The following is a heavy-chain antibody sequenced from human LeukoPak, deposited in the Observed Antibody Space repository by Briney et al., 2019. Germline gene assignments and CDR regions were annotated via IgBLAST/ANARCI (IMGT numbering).Heavy chain of an antibody. J-gene: IGHJ5*02. CDR2: ISGGSDVI. CDR3: VRDRASPES. CDR1: GFTFSNYA. V-gene: IGHV3-48*03. Sequence: PGGSLRLSCVASGFTFSNYAMNWVRQAPGKGLEWISYISGGSDVIYSADSMEGRFTISRDNSKSSVYLQMNSLTAEDTALYYCVRDRASPESWGQGTLVTVSS.